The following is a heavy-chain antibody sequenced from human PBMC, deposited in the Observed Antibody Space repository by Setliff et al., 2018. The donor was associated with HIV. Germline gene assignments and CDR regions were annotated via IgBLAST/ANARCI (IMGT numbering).Heavy chain of an antibody. CDR1: GESLSDYY. D-gene: IGHD2-2*01. J-gene: IGHJ4*02. CDR2: INHNKSS. CDR3: ARQKKSSSWSPNDY. Sequence: SETLSLTCAVYGESLSDYYWSWIRQPPGKGLEWIGEINHNKSSDYNPSLKSRVTMSVDTSKNQFSLKVKSVTAADTAVYYCARQKKSSSWSPNDYWGQGTLGTAPQ. V-gene: IGHV4-34*01.